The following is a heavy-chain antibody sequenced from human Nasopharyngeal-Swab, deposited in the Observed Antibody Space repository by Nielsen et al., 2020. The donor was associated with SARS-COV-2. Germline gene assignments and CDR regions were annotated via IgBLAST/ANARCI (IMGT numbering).Heavy chain of an antibody. CDR2: ISSSSSYT. J-gene: IGHJ3*02. CDR3: ARSNLEAFDI. CDR1: GFTFSDYY. V-gene: IGHV3-11*06. D-gene: IGHD5-24*01. Sequence: GESLKISCAASGFTFSDYYMSWIRQAPGKGLEWVSYISSSSSYTNYADSVKGRFTISRDNAKNSLYLQMNSLRAEDTAVYYCARSNLEAFDIWGQGTMVTVSS.